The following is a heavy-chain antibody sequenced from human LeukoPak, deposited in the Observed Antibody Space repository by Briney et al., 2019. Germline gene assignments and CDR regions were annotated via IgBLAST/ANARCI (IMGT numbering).Heavy chain of an antibody. D-gene: IGHD6-13*01. CDR3: ARAGTWDYYYGMDV. V-gene: IGHV3-7*01. CDR2: IKQDGSEK. Sequence: GGSLRLSCAASGSTFSSYWMSWVRQAPGKGREWVANIKQDGSEKYYVDSVKGRFNISRDNAKNSLYLQMTSLRAEDTAVYYCARAGTWDYYYGMDVWGPGTTVTVSS. J-gene: IGHJ6*02. CDR1: GSTFSSYW.